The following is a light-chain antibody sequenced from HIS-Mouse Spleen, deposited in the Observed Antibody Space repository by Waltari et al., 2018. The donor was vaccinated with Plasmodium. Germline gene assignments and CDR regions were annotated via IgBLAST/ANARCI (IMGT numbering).Light chain of an antibody. Sequence: SYELTQPPSVSVSPGQTARITCSGDALPKPYASWCQQKPGQAPVLVIYKDSERPSGIPERFSGSSSGTTVTLTISGVQAEDEADYYCQSADSSGTPNWVFGGGTKLTVL. CDR2: KDS. V-gene: IGLV3-25*03. J-gene: IGLJ3*02. CDR1: ALPKPY. CDR3: QSADSSGTPNWV.